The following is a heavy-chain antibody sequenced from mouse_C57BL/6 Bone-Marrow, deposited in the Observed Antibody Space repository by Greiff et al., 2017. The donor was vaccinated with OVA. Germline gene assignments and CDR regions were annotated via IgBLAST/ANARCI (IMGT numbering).Heavy chain of an antibody. J-gene: IGHJ3*01. CDR1: GYSITSGYD. V-gene: IGHV3-1*01. D-gene: IGHD1-1*01. CDR3: ARGQTLRGLAY. CDR2: ISYSGST. Sequence: EVQGVESGPGMVKPSQSLSLTCTVTGYSITSGYDWHWIRHFPGNKLEWMGYISYSGSTNYNPSLKSRISITHDTSKNHFFLKLNSVTTEDTATYYCARGQTLRGLAYWGQGTLVTVSA.